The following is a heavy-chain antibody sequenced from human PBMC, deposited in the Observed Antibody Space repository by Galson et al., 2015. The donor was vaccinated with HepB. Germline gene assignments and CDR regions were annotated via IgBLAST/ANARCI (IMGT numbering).Heavy chain of an antibody. CDR2: INPSGGST. Sequence: SVKVSCKASGYTFTSYYMHWVRQAPGQGLEWMGIINPSGGSTSYAQKFQGRVTMTRDTSTSTVYMELSSLRSEDTAVYYCARGERITMVRGGTSYYFDYWGQGTLVTVSS. CDR3: ARGERITMVRGGTSYYFDY. V-gene: IGHV1-46*03. D-gene: IGHD3-10*01. J-gene: IGHJ4*02. CDR1: GYTFTSYY.